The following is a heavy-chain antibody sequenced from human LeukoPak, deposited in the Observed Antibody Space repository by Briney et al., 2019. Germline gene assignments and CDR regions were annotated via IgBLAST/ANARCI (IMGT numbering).Heavy chain of an antibody. CDR1: GFIFSSNW. CDR3: VRDLGGRSGH. J-gene: IGHJ4*02. D-gene: IGHD1-26*01. CDR2: INEDGSTT. V-gene: IGHV3-74*01. Sequence: GGSLRLSCATSGFIFSSNWMHWVRQAPGKGLVWVSRINEDGSTTNHADSVKGRFTISRDNAKNTLYMQMNSLRAEDTAVYYCVRDLGGRSGHWGQGTLVTVSS.